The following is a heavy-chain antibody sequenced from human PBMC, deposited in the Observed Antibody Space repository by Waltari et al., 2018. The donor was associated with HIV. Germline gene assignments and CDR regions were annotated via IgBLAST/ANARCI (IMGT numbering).Heavy chain of an antibody. CDR3: ARDFTQTKYNFDH. Sequence: EVHLVESGGGLVQPGGSLRLSCAASGFAFSNYWMSWVRQSPGRGLEWVANIKPDGIEKYYLESVRGRFTVSRDNAKNSLDLLMNTLRAEDSAVYYCARDFTQTKYNFDHWGQGILVTVSS. V-gene: IGHV3-7*01. CDR2: IKPDGIEK. D-gene: IGHD6-6*01. CDR1: GFAFSNYW. J-gene: IGHJ4*02.